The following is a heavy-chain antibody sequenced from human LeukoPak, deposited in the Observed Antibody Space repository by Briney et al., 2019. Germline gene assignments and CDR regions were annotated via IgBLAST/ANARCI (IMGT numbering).Heavy chain of an antibody. Sequence: GGSLRLSCAASGFTFSTFAMIWVRQPPGKGLEWVSTISGPGSSTYSADSVKGRFTISRDNSKNTLYLQMHGLRAEDTAIYYCAKPSRDFDSSGYSHFDYWGQGTLVTVSS. V-gene: IGHV3-23*01. D-gene: IGHD3-22*01. CDR2: ISGPGSST. CDR3: AKPSRDFDSSGYSHFDY. J-gene: IGHJ4*02. CDR1: GFTFSTFA.